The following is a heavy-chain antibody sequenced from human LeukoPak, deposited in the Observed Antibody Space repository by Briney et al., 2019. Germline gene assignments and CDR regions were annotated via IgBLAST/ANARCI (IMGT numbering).Heavy chain of an antibody. J-gene: IGHJ3*02. CDR3: AREGSSYDSSTNDAFDI. V-gene: IGHV4-59*01. CDR1: GGSISSYY. Sequence: SETLSLTCAVSGGSISSYYWSWIRQPPGKGLEWIEYIYYSGSTNYNPSLKSRVTISIDTSKNQFSLKLSSVTAADTAVYYCAREGSSYDSSTNDAFDIWGQGTMVTVSS. CDR2: IYYSGST. D-gene: IGHD3-22*01.